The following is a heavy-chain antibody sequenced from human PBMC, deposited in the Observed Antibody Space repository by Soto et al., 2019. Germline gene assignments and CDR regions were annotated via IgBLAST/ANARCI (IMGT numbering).Heavy chain of an antibody. CDR3: ARVFSDSSSFFDP. J-gene: IGHJ5*02. D-gene: IGHD6-13*01. V-gene: IGHV4-31*03. Sequence: SETLSLTCTVSGGSISSGGYYWSWIRQHPGKGLEWIGYIYYSGSTYYNPSLESRVTISVDTSKNQFSLKLSSVTTADTAVYYCARVFSDSSSFFDPWGQGTLVTVSS. CDR1: GGSISSGGYY. CDR2: IYYSGST.